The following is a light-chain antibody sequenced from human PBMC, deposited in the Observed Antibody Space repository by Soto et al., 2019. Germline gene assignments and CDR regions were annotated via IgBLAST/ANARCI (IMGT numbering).Light chain of an antibody. CDR3: QQYNSYPET. CDR1: QSISSW. J-gene: IGKJ1*01. CDR2: DAS. Sequence: DIQMTQSPSTLSASVGDRVIITCRASQSISSWLAWYQQKPGKAPKLLIYDASSLESGVPSRFGGSGSGTEFTLTISSLQPDDFATYYCQQYNSYPETFGQGTTGDIK. V-gene: IGKV1-5*01.